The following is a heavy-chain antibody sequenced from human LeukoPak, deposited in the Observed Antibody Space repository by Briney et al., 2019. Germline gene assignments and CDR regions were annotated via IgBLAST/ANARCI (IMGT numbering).Heavy chain of an antibody. CDR3: ARHRAMVRGLFESPKYYFDY. Sequence: PSETLSLTCAVYGGSFSDYYWSWIRQSPGKGLEWIGEINHSGSTNYNPSLKSRVTISIDTSKNQFSLNLSSVTAADTAVFYCARHRAMVRGLFESPKYYFDYWGQGTLVTVSS. CDR1: GGSFSDYY. D-gene: IGHD3-10*01. J-gene: IGHJ4*02. CDR2: INHSGST. V-gene: IGHV4-34*01.